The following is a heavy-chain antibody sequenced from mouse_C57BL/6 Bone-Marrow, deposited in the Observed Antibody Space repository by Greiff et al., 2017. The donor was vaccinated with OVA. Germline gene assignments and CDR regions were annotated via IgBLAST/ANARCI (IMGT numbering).Heavy chain of an antibody. J-gene: IGHJ4*01. CDR1: GYTFTSYW. CDR2: IYPGSGST. CDR3: AKAIYYGFYAMDD. V-gene: IGHV1-55*01. D-gene: IGHD2-1*01. Sequence: VQLQQPGAELVKPGASVKMSCKASGYTFTSYWITWVKQRPGQGLEWIGDIYPGSGSTNYNEKFKSKATLTVDTSSSTAYMQLSSLTSEDSAVYYCAKAIYYGFYAMDDWGQGTSVTVSS.